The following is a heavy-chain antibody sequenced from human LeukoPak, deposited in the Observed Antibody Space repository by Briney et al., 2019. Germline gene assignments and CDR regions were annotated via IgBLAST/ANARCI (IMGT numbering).Heavy chain of an antibody. D-gene: IGHD3-22*01. Sequence: GESLKISCKGSGYSFTSYWIGWVRQMPGKGLEWMGIIYPGDSDTRYSPSFQGQVTISADKSISTAYLQWSSLEASGTAMYYCASTTYYYDSSGYWGAFDIWGQGTMVTVSS. CDR2: IYPGDSDT. J-gene: IGHJ3*02. V-gene: IGHV5-51*01. CDR3: ASTTYYYDSSGYWGAFDI. CDR1: GYSFTSYW.